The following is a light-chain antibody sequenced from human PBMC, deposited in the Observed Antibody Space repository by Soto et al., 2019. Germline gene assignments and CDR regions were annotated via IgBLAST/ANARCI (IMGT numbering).Light chain of an antibody. CDR2: GAF. V-gene: IGKV3-20*01. CDR1: PSVPNDY. Sequence: EIVLTQSPGTLSLSPGERATLSCRASPSVPNDYLAWYQQRPGQAPRLLISGAFNRASGIPDRFSGSGSGTDFTLIISLLEPEDFAVYFCHQYGRSLQTFGPGNKV. CDR3: HQYGRSLQT. J-gene: IGKJ3*01.